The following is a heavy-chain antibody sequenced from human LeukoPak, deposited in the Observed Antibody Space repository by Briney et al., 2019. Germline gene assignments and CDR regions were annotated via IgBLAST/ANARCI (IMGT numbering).Heavy chain of an antibody. CDR3: ARSQLAAAGTGVFDY. CDR1: GYTFTSYG. V-gene: IGHV1-18*01. D-gene: IGHD6-13*01. CDR2: ISAYNGNT. J-gene: IGHJ4*02. Sequence: GASGKVSCKASGYTFTSYGISWVRQAPGQGLEWMGWISAYNGNTNYAQKLQGRVTMTTDTSTSTAYMELRSLRSDDTAVYYCARSQLAAAGTGVFDYWGQGTLVTVSS.